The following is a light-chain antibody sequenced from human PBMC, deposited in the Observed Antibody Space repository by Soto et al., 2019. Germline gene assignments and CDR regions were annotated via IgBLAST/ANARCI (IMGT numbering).Light chain of an antibody. V-gene: IGKV1-39*01. CDR1: QTVIRY. Sequence: IQMTQFPSSLSASVGDRVTITCRAGQTVIRYLNWYQQKPGRAPNLLIYAVSNLPSGVPSIFSGSGSGTEFTLTISDLQPEDFATYYCQQSYSTLFTFGPGTKVEIK. CDR2: AVS. CDR3: QQSYSTLFT. J-gene: IGKJ3*01.